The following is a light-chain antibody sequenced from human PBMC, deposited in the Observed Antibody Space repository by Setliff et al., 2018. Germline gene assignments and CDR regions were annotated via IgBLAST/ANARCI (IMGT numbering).Light chain of an antibody. CDR3: FSYASSGSYV. Sequence: QSALAQPASVSGSPGQSVTISCTGSSSDVGGYDYVSWYQHHPGRAPKFMIYDVSNRPSGVSNRFSGSKSGNTASLTISGPQAEDEADYYCFSYASSGSYVFGTGTKVTVL. CDR1: SSDVGGYDY. J-gene: IGLJ1*01. CDR2: DVS. V-gene: IGLV2-14*03.